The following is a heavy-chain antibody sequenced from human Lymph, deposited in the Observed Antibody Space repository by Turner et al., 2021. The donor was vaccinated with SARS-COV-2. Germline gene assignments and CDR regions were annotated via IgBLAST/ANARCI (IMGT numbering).Heavy chain of an antibody. D-gene: IGHD3-10*01. CDR3: ARVLPFGDYFDY. J-gene: IGHJ4*02. CDR1: VFTVSSNY. CDR2: IYSVGST. Sequence: EVQLVESGGGLIQPGGSLRLFCAASVFTVSSNYMSWVRQAPGKGLEWVSVIYSVGSTYYADSVKGRFTISRDNSKNTLYLQMNSLRAEDTAVYYCARVLPFGDYFDYWGQGTLVTVSS. V-gene: IGHV3-53*01.